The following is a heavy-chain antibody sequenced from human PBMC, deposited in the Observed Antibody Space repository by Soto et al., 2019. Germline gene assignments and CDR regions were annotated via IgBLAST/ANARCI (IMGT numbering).Heavy chain of an antibody. D-gene: IGHD2-15*01. CDR3: ARILGSGGSCYRACGV. CDR1: GGTFSSYT. CDR2: IIPILGIA. V-gene: IGHV1-69*02. Sequence: QVQLVQSGAEVKKPGSSVKVSCKASGGTFSSYTISWVRQAPGQGLEWMGRIIPILGIANYAQKFQGRVTITADKYTSTAYMERSSLGSEDTAVYYCARILGSGGSCYRACGVWGQGNTGNVSS. J-gene: IGHJ6*02.